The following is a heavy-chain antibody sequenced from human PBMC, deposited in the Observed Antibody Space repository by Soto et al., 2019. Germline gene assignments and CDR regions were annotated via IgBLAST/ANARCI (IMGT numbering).Heavy chain of an antibody. V-gene: IGHV3-30*18. CDR1: GFAFSGYG. D-gene: IGHD6-19*01. CDR3: AKDRVSEHXXGWPQGS. Sequence: GGSLRLSCAASGFAFSGYGMHWVRQAPGKGLEWVAVISNDGINKYYGDSVKGRFTISRDNSKNTLYLQMNSLRAEDTAVYYCAKDRVSEHXXGWPQGSWGQGTQVTVSS. J-gene: IGHJ4*02. CDR2: ISNDGINK.